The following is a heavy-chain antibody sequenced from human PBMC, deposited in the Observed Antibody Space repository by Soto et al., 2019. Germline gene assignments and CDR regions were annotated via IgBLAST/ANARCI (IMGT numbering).Heavy chain of an antibody. D-gene: IGHD3-3*01. J-gene: IGHJ4*02. CDR2: IWYDGSNK. CDR3: ARDLIPSYYDFWSGSSGFDY. V-gene: IGHV3-33*01. CDR1: GFTFSSYG. Sequence: GGSLRLSCAASGFTFSSYGMHWVRQAPGKGLEWVAVIWYDGSNKYYADSVKGRFTISRDNSKNTLYLQMNSLRAEDTAVYYCARDLIPSYYDFWSGSSGFDYWGQGTLVTVSS.